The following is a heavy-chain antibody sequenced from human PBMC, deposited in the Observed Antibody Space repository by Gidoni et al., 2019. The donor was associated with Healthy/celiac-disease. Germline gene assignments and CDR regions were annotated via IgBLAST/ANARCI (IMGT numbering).Heavy chain of an antibody. CDR2: ISYDGSNK. D-gene: IGHD3-22*01. Sequence: QVQLVESGGGVVQPGRSLRLSCAASGFTFSSYALRWVRQAPGKGLEWVAVISYDGSNKYYADSVKGRFTISRDNSKNTLYLQMNSLRAEDTAVYYCASGIVDFYFDYWGQGTLVTVSS. CDR1: GFTFSSYA. J-gene: IGHJ4*02. V-gene: IGHV3-30-3*01. CDR3: ASGIVDFYFDY.